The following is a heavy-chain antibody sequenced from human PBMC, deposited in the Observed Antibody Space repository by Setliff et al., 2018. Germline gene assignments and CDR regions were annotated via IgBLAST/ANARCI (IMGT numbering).Heavy chain of an antibody. D-gene: IGHD3-3*01. V-gene: IGHV4-61*09. Sequence: TSETLSLTCTVSGDSISSGSYYWTWIRQPAGKGLEWIGHFHTGGSTNYNRSLRSRVSISVDTFKNQFSLKLSSVTAADTATYYCARAGPTVTFFRVLVISWWDPWGQGSLVTVSS. CDR2: FHTGGST. J-gene: IGHJ5*02. CDR3: ARAGPTVTFFRVLVISWWDP. CDR1: GDSISSGSYY.